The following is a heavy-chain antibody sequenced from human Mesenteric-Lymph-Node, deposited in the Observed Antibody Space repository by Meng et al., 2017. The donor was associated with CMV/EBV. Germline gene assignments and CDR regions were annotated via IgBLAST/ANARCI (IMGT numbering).Heavy chain of an antibody. Sequence: GESLKISCAVSGFTFSSLGMHWVRQAPGKGLEWIALISYDGGYKHYVDSVKGRFTISRDNSKNTLYLEMNSLRAEDTAMYYCARDYCSTTSCKNHDKWGQGTLVTVSS. CDR3: ARDYCSTTSCKNHDK. CDR2: ISYDGGYK. J-gene: IGHJ4*02. D-gene: IGHD2-2*01. CDR1: GFTFSSLG. V-gene: IGHV3-30-3*01.